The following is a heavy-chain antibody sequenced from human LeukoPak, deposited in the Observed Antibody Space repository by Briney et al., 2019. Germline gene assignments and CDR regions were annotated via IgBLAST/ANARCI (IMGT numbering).Heavy chain of an antibody. CDR2: IYYSGIT. CDR1: GGSISSDDYY. CDR3: ARHYGSYVFDY. D-gene: IGHD1-26*01. Sequence: SETLSLTCTVSGGSISSDDYYWSWIRQPPGKGLEWIGYIYYSGITYYNPSLKSRVTISVDTSKNQFSLKVSSVTAADTAVYYCARHYGSYVFDYWGQGTLVTVSS. V-gene: IGHV4-30-4*01. J-gene: IGHJ4*02.